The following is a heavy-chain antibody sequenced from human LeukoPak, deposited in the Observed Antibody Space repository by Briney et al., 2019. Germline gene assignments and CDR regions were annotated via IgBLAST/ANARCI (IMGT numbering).Heavy chain of an antibody. V-gene: IGHV3-48*01. CDR2: ISSSSSTI. Sequence: GGSLRLSCAASGFTFSSYSMNWVRQAPGKGLEWVSYISSSSSTIYYADSVKGRFTISRDNAKNSLYLQMNSLRAEDTAVYYCARAPRYCSSTSCRDLNSYYYYMDVWGKGTTVTVSS. CDR3: ARAPRYCSSTSCRDLNSYYYYMDV. D-gene: IGHD2-2*01. CDR1: GFTFSSYS. J-gene: IGHJ6*03.